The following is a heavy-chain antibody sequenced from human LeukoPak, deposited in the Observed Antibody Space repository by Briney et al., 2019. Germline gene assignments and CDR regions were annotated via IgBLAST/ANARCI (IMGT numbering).Heavy chain of an antibody. CDR3: ARDRSGYGFFDY. Sequence: GASVKVSCKASGYTFTSYGISWVRQAPGQGLEWMGWISAYNGNTNYAQKFQGRVTITADKSTSTAYMELSSLRSEDTAVYYCARDRSGYGFFDYWGQGTLVTVSS. CDR1: GYTFTSYG. CDR2: ISAYNGNT. V-gene: IGHV1-18*01. D-gene: IGHD5-12*01. J-gene: IGHJ4*02.